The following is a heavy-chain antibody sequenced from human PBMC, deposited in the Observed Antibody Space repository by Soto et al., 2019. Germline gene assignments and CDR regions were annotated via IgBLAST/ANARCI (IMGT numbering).Heavy chain of an antibody. CDR1: GFIFSDYT. J-gene: IGHJ6*02. CDR3: TRGSGRVDA. Sequence: GGSLRLSCAASGFIFSDYTMTWVRQAPGRGLEFVSHISSSGGAIFYAESVKGRFTVSRDNAKNSLYLQMNSLRAEDTAVYYCTRGSGRVDAWGQGTTVTVSS. CDR2: ISSSGGAI. V-gene: IGHV3-48*04.